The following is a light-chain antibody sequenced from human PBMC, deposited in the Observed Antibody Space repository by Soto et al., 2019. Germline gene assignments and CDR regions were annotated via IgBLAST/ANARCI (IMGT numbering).Light chain of an antibody. CDR2: DVS. V-gene: IGLV2-14*01. CDR3: SSYTTSNTRQIV. Sequence: QSALTQPASVSGSPGQSITISCTGTSRDVGGYNYVSWYQQHPGKAPKFMIYDVSNRPSGVSNRFSGSKSGNTASLTISVLQAEDEADYYCSSYTTSNTRQIVFGTGTKVTVL. J-gene: IGLJ1*01. CDR1: SRDVGGYNY.